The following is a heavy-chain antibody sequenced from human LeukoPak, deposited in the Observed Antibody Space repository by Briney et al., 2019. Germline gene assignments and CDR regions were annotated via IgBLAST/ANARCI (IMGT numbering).Heavy chain of an antibody. CDR3: ARDRSYYDSSGHY. D-gene: IGHD3-22*01. J-gene: IGHJ4*02. V-gene: IGHV3-48*03. CDR1: GFIFSSYE. CDR2: ISSSGSTI. Sequence: GGSLRLSCAASGFIFSSYEMNWVRQAPGKGLEWVSYISSSGSTIYYADSVKGRFTISRDNAKNSLYLQMNSLRAEDTAVYYCARDRSYYDSSGHYWGQGTLVTVSS.